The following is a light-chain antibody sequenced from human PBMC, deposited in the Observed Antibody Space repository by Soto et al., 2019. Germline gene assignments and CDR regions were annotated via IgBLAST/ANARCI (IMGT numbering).Light chain of an antibody. CDR3: QQSYSRVT. Sequence: DIQMTQSPSSLSASVGDRVTIAFQASQNIYNYLNWYQYKPGKAPKLLILVASTLPSGVPSRFSGSGSGTEFTLTISSLQPEDFATYYCQQSYSRVTFGQGTKVDIK. V-gene: IGKV1-39*01. CDR2: VAS. CDR1: QNIYNY. J-gene: IGKJ1*01.